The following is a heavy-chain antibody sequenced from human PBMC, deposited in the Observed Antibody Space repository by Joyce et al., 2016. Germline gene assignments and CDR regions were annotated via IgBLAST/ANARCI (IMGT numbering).Heavy chain of an antibody. D-gene: IGHD6-13*01. CDR3: SRGDPRIATEFYGLDV. V-gene: IGHV3-30*01. J-gene: IGHJ6*02. CDR1: GFTTFTSFA. CDR2: ITYDGGNK. Sequence: QVQLVGSGGGVVQPGRSLRLTCAASGFTTFTSFARQCVRQATGKGLEWVARITYDGGNKNYAEAVKGRFTISRDNSRNTMYLQRNSRRVEDTAVYYCSRGDPRIATEFYGLDVWGQGTTVTVSS.